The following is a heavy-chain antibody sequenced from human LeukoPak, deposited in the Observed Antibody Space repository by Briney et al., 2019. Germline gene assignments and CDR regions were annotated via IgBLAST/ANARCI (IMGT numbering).Heavy chain of an antibody. V-gene: IGHV3-30-3*02. CDR1: GFTFNSYA. CDR2: ISYAGSNK. Sequence: PGGSLRLSCAASGFTFNSYAMHWVRQAAGKGLEWVAIISYAGSNKFYADSVKGRFAISRDNSKSTLYLQMDSLRAEDTAVYYCAKTKVGTGLDALDIWGQGTMVTVSS. D-gene: IGHD2-21*02. J-gene: IGHJ3*02. CDR3: AKTKVGTGLDALDI.